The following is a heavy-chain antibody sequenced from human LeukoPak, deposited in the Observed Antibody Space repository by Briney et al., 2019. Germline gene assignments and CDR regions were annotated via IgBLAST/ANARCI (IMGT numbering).Heavy chain of an antibody. V-gene: IGHV3-23*01. CDR3: ARGLSPDSSGYYFAAFYFDY. Sequence: GGSLRLSCAASGFTFSGSAMSWVRQAPGEGLEWVSLISYSGANSYYTDSVRGRFTISRDNSKDTLFLQMNSLRAEDTAIYYCARGLSPDSSGYYFAAFYFDYWGQGTLVTVSS. J-gene: IGHJ4*02. D-gene: IGHD3-22*01. CDR1: GFTFSGSA. CDR2: ISYSGANS.